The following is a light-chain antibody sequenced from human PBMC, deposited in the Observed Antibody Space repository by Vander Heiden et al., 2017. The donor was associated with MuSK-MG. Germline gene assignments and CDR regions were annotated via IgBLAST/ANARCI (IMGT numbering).Light chain of an antibody. J-gene: IGKJ2*01. CDR3: HECESTPYT. CDR2: AAS. V-gene: IGKV1-39*01. Sequence: DIQMTQSPSSLSASVGDRVTITCRASQSISSYLNWYQQKPGKAPKLLIYAASSLQSAVPSRFTASASGTDFTLTIRSLQPEDFTTYYSHECESTPYTFGQWTRLELK. CDR1: QSISSY.